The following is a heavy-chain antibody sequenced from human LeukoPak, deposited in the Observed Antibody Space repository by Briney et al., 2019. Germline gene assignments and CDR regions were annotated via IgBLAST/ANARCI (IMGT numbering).Heavy chain of an antibody. D-gene: IGHD4-11*01. J-gene: IGHJ4*02. Sequence: GASVKVSCKASGYTFTGYYMHWVRQAPGQGLEWMGWINPNSGGTNYAQKFQGRVTMTRDTSISTAYMELSRLRSDDTAVYYCTRLYMTTVSYFDYWGQGTLVTASS. CDR1: GYTFTGYY. V-gene: IGHV1-2*02. CDR2: INPNSGGT. CDR3: TRLYMTTVSYFDY.